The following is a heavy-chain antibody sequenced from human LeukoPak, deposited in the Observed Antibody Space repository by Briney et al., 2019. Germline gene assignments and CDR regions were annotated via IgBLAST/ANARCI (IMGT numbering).Heavy chain of an antibody. CDR2: IYTSGST. CDR1: GGSISSYY. D-gene: IGHD3-3*01. CDR3: AREDRAYYDFWSGYSPGNWFDP. Sequence: SETLSLTCTVSGGSISSYYWSWIRQPAGKGLEWIGRIYTSGSTNYNPSLKSRVTMSVDTSKNQFSLKLSSVTAADTAVYYCAREDRAYYDFWSGYSPGNWFDPWGQGTLVTVSS. J-gene: IGHJ5*02. V-gene: IGHV4-4*07.